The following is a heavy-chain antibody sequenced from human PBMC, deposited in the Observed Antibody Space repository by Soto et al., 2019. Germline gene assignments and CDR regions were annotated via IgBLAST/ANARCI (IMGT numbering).Heavy chain of an antibody. CDR1: GGSFSGYY. Sequence: QVQLQQWGAGLLKPSETLSLTCAVYGGSFSGYYWSWIRQPPGKGLEWIGEINHSGSTIYNPSLMSRVTTSVGTSKTNVSLKLSSVTAAGTAVYSCARGSYFWNGYYICRSFGSWGQANRVSVSS. V-gene: IGHV4-34*01. D-gene: IGHD3-3*01. J-gene: IGHJ4*02. CDR3: ARGSYFWNGYYICRSFGS. CDR2: INHSGST.